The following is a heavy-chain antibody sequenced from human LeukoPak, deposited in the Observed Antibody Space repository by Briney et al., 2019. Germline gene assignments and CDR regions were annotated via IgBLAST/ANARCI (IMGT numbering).Heavy chain of an antibody. D-gene: IGHD6-13*01. CDR2: IYYSGST. J-gene: IGHJ6*03. CDR1: GGSISSYY. V-gene: IGHV4-59*01. Sequence: SETLSLTCTVSGGSISSYYWSWIRQPPGKGLEWIGYIYYSGSTNYNPSLKSRVTISVDTSKNQFSLKLSSVTAADTAVYYCARVIGAYSSNWYGNYYYMDVWGKGTTVTVSS. CDR3: ARVIGAYSSNWYGNYYYMDV.